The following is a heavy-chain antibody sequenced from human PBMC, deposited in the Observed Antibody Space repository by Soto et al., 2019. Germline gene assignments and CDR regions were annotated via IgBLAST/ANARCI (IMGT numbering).Heavy chain of an antibody. D-gene: IGHD3-9*01. Sequence: TGGSLRLSCAASGFTFSNAWMSWVRQAPGKGLEWVGRIKSKTDGGTTDYAAPVKGRFTISRDDLKNTLYLQMNSLKTEDTAVYYCTTVRGRDILPGGMDVWGQGTTVTVSS. V-gene: IGHV3-15*01. CDR1: GFTFSNAW. CDR2: IKSKTDGGTT. CDR3: TTVRGRDILPGGMDV. J-gene: IGHJ6*02.